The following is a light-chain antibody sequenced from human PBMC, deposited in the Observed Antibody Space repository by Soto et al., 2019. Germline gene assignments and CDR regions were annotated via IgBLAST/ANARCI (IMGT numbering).Light chain of an antibody. CDR2: GTS. Sequence: EIVLTQSPGTLSLSPGERATLSCRASQSVDNHYIAWFQQNPGQAPRLLIYGTSTRPPGIPDRFSGSGSGTGFTLHLSSQGLGDSEVHYSQHHRWPHPWRFGQGTKVDMK. J-gene: IGKJ1*01. V-gene: IGKV3-20*01. CDR3: QHHRWPHPWR. CDR1: QSVDNHY.